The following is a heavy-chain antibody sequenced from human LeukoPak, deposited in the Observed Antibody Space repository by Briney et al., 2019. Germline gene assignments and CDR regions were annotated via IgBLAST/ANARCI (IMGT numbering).Heavy chain of an antibody. Sequence: SETLSLTCTVSGGSISGTSYYWGWIRQPPGKGLEWIGNIYYSGSTYYNPSLKSRVTISVDTSKNQFSLKLSSVTAADTAVYYCARVAHCSSTTCYQGIFDYWGQGTLVTVSS. CDR3: ARVAHCSSTTCYQGIFDY. V-gene: IGHV4-39*07. D-gene: IGHD2-2*01. CDR1: GGSISGTSYY. J-gene: IGHJ4*02. CDR2: IYYSGST.